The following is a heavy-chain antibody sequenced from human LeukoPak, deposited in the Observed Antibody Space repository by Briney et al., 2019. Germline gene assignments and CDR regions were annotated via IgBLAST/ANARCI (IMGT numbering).Heavy chain of an antibody. CDR2: ISGDGNAK. D-gene: IGHD2/OR15-2a*01. Sequence: GRSVRLSCAASGFSFSSYSINWVRQASGKGLEWVSHISGDGNAKHYTDSVKGRFTISRDNAKNALYLQMNSLRAEDTAVYFCARDYVYAFDYWGQGTLVTVSS. J-gene: IGHJ4*02. CDR3: ARDYVYAFDY. V-gene: IGHV3-48*01. CDR1: GFSFSSYS.